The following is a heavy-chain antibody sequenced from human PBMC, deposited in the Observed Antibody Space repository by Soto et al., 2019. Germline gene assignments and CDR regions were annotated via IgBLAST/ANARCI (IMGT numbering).Heavy chain of an antibody. CDR2: IIPILDTA. Sequence: QVQLVQSGAEVKEPGSSVKVSCKASGGTFSTSTFTWVRQAPGQGLEWMGRIIPILDTADYAQKFQGSVTITADKSTSPVFMELSSLRSEDTGIYYCARDSPIGSVFSGYDAIDVWGQGTLVTVSP. J-gene: IGHJ4*02. D-gene: IGHD5-12*01. V-gene: IGHV1-69*08. CDR1: GGTFSTST. CDR3: ARDSPIGSVFSGYDAIDV.